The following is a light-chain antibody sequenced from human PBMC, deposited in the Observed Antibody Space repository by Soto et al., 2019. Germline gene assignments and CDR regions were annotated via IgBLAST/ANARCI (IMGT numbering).Light chain of an antibody. CDR3: NSYASSNSTV. J-gene: IGLJ1*01. CDR2: EVT. CDR1: SSDFGGYDL. Sequence: QSVLTQPASVSASPGQSITISCTGTSSDFGGYDLVSWYRQHPGKAPKLLIYEVTNRPSGVSGRFSGSKSGNTASLTISGLQAEDEGDYYCNSYASSNSTVFGTGTKLTVL. V-gene: IGLV2-14*01.